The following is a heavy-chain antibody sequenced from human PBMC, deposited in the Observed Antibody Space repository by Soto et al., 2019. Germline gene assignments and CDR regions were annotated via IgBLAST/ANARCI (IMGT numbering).Heavy chain of an antibody. D-gene: IGHD3-22*01. CDR1: GYTFSSYN. CDR3: VRWDYYDSSGCYGLDF. CDR2: ISSSGNNK. J-gene: IGHJ4*02. V-gene: IGHV3-48*01. Sequence: PGGSLRLSCAVSGYTFSSYNMNWVRQTPAKGLEWLAYISSSGNNKYYADSVKGRFTISRDNAKKSLYLQMNSLRGEDTALYFCVRWDYYDSSGCYGLDFWGQGTLVTVSS.